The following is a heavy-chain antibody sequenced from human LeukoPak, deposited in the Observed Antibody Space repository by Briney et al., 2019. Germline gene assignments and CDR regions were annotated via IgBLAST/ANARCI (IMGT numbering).Heavy chain of an antibody. V-gene: IGHV3-21*01. CDR2: ISGSSSYI. J-gene: IGHJ4*02. D-gene: IGHD6-25*01. CDR3: VRAVRAASNY. Sequence: GGSLRLSCVASGFTFSSYSMNWVRQAPGKGLEWVSSISGSSSYIFYADSVKGRFTISRDNAKNSLYLQMDSLRAEDTALYYCVRAVRAASNYWGQGTLVTVSS. CDR1: GFTFSSYS.